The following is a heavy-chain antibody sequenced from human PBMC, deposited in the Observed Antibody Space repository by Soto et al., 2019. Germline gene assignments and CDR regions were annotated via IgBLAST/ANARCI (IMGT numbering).Heavy chain of an antibody. CDR1: GFTLSIYS. CDR3: ARGRSVTNYADFEY. D-gene: IGHD4-17*01. J-gene: IGHJ4*02. CDR2: MSCDGTSK. V-gene: IGHV3-30*04. Sequence: QVQLVESGGGVVQPWRSLRLSCAASGFTLSIYSMHWVRQAPGKWLDWVAAMSCDGTSKYFVDSVMGRFTISRDISKNPLSLQMNSLGAEDSAVYYCARGRSVTNYADFEYWGQGALVTVSS.